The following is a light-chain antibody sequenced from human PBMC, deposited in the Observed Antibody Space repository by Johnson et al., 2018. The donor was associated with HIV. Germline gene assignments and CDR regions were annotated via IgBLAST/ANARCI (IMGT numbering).Light chain of an antibody. V-gene: IGLV1-51*02. Sequence: QSVLTQSPSVSAAPGQKVTISCSGSSSNIGNNYVSWYQQVPGTAPKLLIYENNKRPSGIPDRFSGSKSGTSATLGITGLQTGDEADYYGGTWDSSLSAGYVFGTGTKVTVL. CDR3: GTWDSSLSAGYV. J-gene: IGLJ1*01. CDR1: SSNIGNNY. CDR2: ENN.